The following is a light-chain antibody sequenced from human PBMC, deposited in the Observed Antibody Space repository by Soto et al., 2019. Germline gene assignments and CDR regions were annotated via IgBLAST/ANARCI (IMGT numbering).Light chain of an antibody. CDR2: EVS. CDR3: SSYAGRLV. V-gene: IGLV2-8*01. Sequence: QSALTQPPSASGSPGQSVTISCTGTSSDVGGYNSVSWYQQHPGKAPRLMIYEVSKRPSGVPDRFSGSKSGSTASLTVSRLQAEDEADYYCSSYAGRLVFGGGTKLTVL. CDR1: SSDVGGYNS. J-gene: IGLJ2*01.